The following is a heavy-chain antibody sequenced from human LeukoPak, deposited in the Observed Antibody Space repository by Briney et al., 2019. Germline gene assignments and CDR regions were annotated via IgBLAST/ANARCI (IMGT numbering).Heavy chain of an antibody. CDR2: IYPSDSDT. V-gene: IGHV5-51*01. CDR3: ATTTVTTGSPFDY. D-gene: IGHD4-11*01. CDR1: GYSFTTYW. Sequence: GVSLQISSQSSGYSFTTYWIGWARPVPGKGLGWMGIIYPSDSDTRYSPSFQGQVTISADKSISTAYLQWSSLKASDTAMYYCATTTVTTGSPFDYWGQGTLVTVSS. J-gene: IGHJ4*02.